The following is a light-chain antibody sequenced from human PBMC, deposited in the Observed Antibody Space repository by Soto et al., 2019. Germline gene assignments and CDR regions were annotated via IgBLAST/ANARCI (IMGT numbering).Light chain of an antibody. CDR1: QGVSRK. CDR3: LQYNKWPRT. J-gene: IGKJ1*01. V-gene: IGKV3-15*01. Sequence: DIVMTQSPATLSVAPGERVTFSCRASQGVSRKLAWYQHKPGQAPRLLISGASTGATGLPARFSGSGSGTEFTLSISSLQSEDFAVYYCLQYNKWPRTFGQGTKVDI. CDR2: GAS.